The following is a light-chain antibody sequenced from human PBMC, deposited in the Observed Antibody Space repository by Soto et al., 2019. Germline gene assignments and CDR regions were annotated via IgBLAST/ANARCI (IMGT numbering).Light chain of an antibody. CDR2: DAS. Sequence: EIVLTQSPATLSVSPGERATLSCRASQSINLGLAWYRQKPGQTPRPLIYDASSRPTDIPARFSGSGSGTDFTLTISRLEPEDFAVYYCQQYGSSPWTFGQGTKVDIK. J-gene: IGKJ1*01. CDR3: QQYGSSPWT. V-gene: IGKV3-20*01. CDR1: QSINLG.